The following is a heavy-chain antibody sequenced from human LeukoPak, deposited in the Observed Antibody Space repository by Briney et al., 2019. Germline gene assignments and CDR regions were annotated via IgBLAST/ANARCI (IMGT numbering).Heavy chain of an antibody. J-gene: IGHJ4*02. Sequence: GGSLRLSCAASGFSISNDWMSWVRQAPGKGLEWVTGISWNSGSIGYADSVKGRFTISRDNAKNSLYLQMNSLRAEDTALYYCAKGRVDWNYRGSIDYWGQGSLVTVSS. CDR3: AKGRVDWNYRGSIDY. D-gene: IGHD1-7*01. CDR2: ISWNSGSI. CDR1: GFSISNDW. V-gene: IGHV3-9*01.